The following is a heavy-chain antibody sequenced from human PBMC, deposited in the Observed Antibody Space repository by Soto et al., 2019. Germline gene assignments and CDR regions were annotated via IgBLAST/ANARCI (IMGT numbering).Heavy chain of an antibody. CDR3: AKQAPYSNSWYEIDH. D-gene: IGHD6-13*01. CDR2: ISGSGDST. Sequence: PGKGLEWVSGISGSGDSTHYADSVKGRFTISRDNSKNTLYLQMNSLRAEDTAVYYCAKQAPYSNSWYEIDHWGQGTLVTVPS. J-gene: IGHJ4*02. V-gene: IGHV3-23*01.